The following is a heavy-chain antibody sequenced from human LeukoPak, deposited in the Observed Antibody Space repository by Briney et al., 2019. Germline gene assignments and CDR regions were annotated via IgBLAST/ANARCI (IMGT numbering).Heavy chain of an antibody. Sequence: SETLSLTCTVSGGSISSSSYYWGWIRQPPGKGLEWIGSIYYSGSANYNPSLKSRVTISVDKSKNQFSLKLSSVTAADTAVYYCARQYCSGGSCFYGFDPWGQGTLVTVSS. D-gene: IGHD2-15*01. CDR1: GGSISSSSYY. CDR2: IYYSGSA. CDR3: ARQYCSGGSCFYGFDP. V-gene: IGHV4-39*07. J-gene: IGHJ5*02.